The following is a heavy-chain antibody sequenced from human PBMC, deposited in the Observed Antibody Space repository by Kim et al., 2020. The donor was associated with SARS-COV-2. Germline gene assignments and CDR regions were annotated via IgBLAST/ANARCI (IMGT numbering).Heavy chain of an antibody. Sequence: GGSLRLSCTASGFTFSTYTMNWGRQAPGQGLEWVSSISSGGSHTYYADSMKGRFTVSRDNAKNSLYQQLNSLRAEDTAVYYCARVIEGAGGVLGFLDLSIRDAFDIWGQGTRVTVSS. D-gene: IGHD3-3*01. CDR1: GFTFSTYT. J-gene: IGHJ3*02. CDR3: ARVIEGAGGVLGFLDLSIRDAFDI. CDR2: ISSGGSHT. V-gene: IGHV3-21*01.